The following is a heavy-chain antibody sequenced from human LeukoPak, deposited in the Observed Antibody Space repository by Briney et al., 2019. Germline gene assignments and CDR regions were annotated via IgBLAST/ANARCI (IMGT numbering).Heavy chain of an antibody. J-gene: IGHJ4*02. V-gene: IGHV3-30*18. CDR1: GFTFSSYG. Sequence: GGSLRLSCAASGFTFSSYGMHWVRQAPGKGLEWVAVISYDGSNKYYADSVKGRFTISRDNSKNTLYLQMSSLRAEDTALYYCAKEDHSGSYYYFDYWGQGTLVTVSS. CDR3: AKEDHSGSYYYFDY. D-gene: IGHD1-26*01. CDR2: ISYDGSNK.